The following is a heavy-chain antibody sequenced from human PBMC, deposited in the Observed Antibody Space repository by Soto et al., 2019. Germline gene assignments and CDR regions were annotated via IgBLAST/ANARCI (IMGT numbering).Heavy chain of an antibody. D-gene: IGHD6-19*01. V-gene: IGHV3-23*01. CDR1: EFTISYFC. CDR2: ISDSGGTT. J-gene: IGHJ3*02. CDR3: TASSGWYNDFDI. Sequence: GGSQRHSCASSEFTISYFCMSLVRQAPGKGLEWVSAISDSGGTTYYADSVKGRFTISRDNSKNTLYLQMNSLRAEDTAVYYCTASSGWYNDFDIWGQGTMVTVS.